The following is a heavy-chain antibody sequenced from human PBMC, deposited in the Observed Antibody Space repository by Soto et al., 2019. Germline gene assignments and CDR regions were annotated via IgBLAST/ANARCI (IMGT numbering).Heavy chain of an antibody. CDR3: AKDSTRFLEWGGFGVVDV. V-gene: IGHV3-30*18. J-gene: IGHJ6*02. D-gene: IGHD3-3*01. Sequence: QVQLVESGGGVVQPGRSLRLSCAASGFTFSSYGMHWVRQAPGKGLEWVAVISYDGSNKYYADSVKGRFTISRDNSKNTLYLQMNSLRAEDTAVYYCAKDSTRFLEWGGFGVVDVWGQGTTVTVSS. CDR2: ISYDGSNK. CDR1: GFTFSSYG.